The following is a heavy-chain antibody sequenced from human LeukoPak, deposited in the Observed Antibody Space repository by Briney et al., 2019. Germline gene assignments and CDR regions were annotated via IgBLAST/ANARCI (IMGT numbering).Heavy chain of an antibody. J-gene: IGHJ6*03. V-gene: IGHV1-2*02. CDR1: GCTFAGYY. Sequence: ASVKVSCKASGCTFAGYYMHWVRQAPGQGLEWMGWINPNSGGTNYAQKFQGRVTMTRDTSISTAYMELSRLRSDDTAVYYCARAASIAARHYYYYMDVWGKGTTVTVSS. CDR2: INPNSGGT. CDR3: ARAASIAARHYYYYMDV. D-gene: IGHD6-6*01.